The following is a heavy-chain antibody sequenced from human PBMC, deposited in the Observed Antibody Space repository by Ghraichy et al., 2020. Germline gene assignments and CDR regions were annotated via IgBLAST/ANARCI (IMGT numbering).Heavy chain of an antibody. D-gene: IGHD3-3*01. V-gene: IGHV3-74*01. Sequence: LTCAASGFTFSSYWMHWVRQAPGKGLVWVSRINSDGSSTSYADSVKGRFTISRDNAKNTLYLQMNSLRAEDTAVYYCARRGFWSGHLYYYYGMDVWGQGTTVTVSS. CDR3: ARRGFWSGHLYYYYGMDV. CDR1: GFTFSSYW. CDR2: INSDGSST. J-gene: IGHJ6*02.